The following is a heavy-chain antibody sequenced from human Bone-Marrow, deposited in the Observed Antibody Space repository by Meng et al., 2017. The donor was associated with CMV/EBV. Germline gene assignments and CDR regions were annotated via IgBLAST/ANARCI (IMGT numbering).Heavy chain of an antibody. D-gene: IGHD2-15*01. CDR3: ARDQPGGYCSGFCYYGMDV. J-gene: IGHJ6*02. CDR1: GFTFSSYA. CDR2: IRYDGSNK. Sequence: GGSLRLSCAASGFTFSSYAMHWVRQAPGKGLEWVAFIRYDGSNKYYADSVKGRFTISRDDSKNTLYLQMNSLRAEDTAVYYCARDQPGGYCSGFCYYGMDVWGQGTTVTVSS. V-gene: IGHV3-30*02.